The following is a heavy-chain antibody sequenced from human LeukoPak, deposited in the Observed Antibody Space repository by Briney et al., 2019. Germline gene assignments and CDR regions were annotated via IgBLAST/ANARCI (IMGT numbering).Heavy chain of an antibody. Sequence: SETLSLTCGVSVGSVTSTNGWTWVRQPPGKGLDWIGEVHLDGRTNYNPSLKSRLTMSVDLSENHISLKLTSVTAADTAVYYCAREGGFYRPLDYSGQGTLVTVSS. CDR3: AREGGFYRPLDY. V-gene: IGHV4-4*02. CDR2: VHLDGRT. J-gene: IGHJ4*02. CDR1: VGSVTSTNG. D-gene: IGHD3-3*01.